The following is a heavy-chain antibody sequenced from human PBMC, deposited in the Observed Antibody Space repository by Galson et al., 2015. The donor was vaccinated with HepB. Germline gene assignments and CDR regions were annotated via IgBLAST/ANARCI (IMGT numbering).Heavy chain of an antibody. V-gene: IGHV3-66*01. D-gene: IGHD3-10*01. CDR3: ARAGLGGYSHFDY. Sequence: LRLSCAASGFTVSSNYMSWVRQAPGKGLEWVSVIYSGGSTYYADSVKGRFTISRDNSKNTLYLQMNSLRAEDTAVYYCARAGLGGYSHFDYWGQGTLVTVSS. J-gene: IGHJ4*02. CDR2: IYSGGST. CDR1: GFTVSSNY.